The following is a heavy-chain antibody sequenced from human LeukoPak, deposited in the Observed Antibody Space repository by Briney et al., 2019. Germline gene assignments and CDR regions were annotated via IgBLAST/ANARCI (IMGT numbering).Heavy chain of an antibody. CDR2: ISGSGGST. J-gene: IGHJ4*02. D-gene: IGHD3-22*01. V-gene: IGHV3-23*01. Sequence: PGGSLRLSCAASGFTFSNAWMSWVRQAPGKGLEWVSAISGSGGSTYYADSVKGRFTISRDNSKNTLYLQMNSLRAEDTAVYYCAKSYYYDSSGLVIDYWGQGTLVTVSS. CDR1: GFTFSNAW. CDR3: AKSYYYDSSGLVIDY.